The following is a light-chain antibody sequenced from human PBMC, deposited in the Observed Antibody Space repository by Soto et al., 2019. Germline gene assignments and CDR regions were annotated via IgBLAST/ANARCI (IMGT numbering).Light chain of an antibody. Sequence: QSALTQPASESGSPGQSITISCSGTSTDIGGYNYVSWYQQHPGQPPKLMIYEVRNRPSGLSNRFSGSKSGATASLTISGLRAEDEADYYCSSFTSRSTHVFGSGTKLTVL. CDR2: EVR. CDR1: STDIGGYNY. J-gene: IGLJ1*01. CDR3: SSFTSRSTHV. V-gene: IGLV2-14*01.